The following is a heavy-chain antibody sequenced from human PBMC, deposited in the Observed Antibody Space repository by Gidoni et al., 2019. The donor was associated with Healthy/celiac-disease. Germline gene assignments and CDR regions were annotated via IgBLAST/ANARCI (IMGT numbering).Heavy chain of an antibody. D-gene: IGHD7-27*01. J-gene: IGHJ4*02. CDR1: GGSFSGYY. V-gene: IGHV4-34*01. CDR3: ARGSWGAGGDY. Sequence: QVQLQQWGAGLLKPSETLSPTCAVYGGSFSGYYCSWIRQPPGKGLEWIGEINHSGSTNYNPSLKSRVTISVDTSKNQFSLKLSSVTAADTAVYYCARGSWGAGGDYWGQGTLVTVSS. CDR2: INHSGST.